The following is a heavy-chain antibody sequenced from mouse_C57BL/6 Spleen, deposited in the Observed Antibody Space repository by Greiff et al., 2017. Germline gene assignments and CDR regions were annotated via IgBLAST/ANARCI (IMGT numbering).Heavy chain of an antibody. CDR2: ISNGGGST. J-gene: IGHJ4*01. V-gene: IGHV5-12*01. CDR1: GFTFSDYY. D-gene: IGHD1-1*01. CDR3: ARHREDDGRDAMDY. Sequence: EVKLMESGGGLVQPGGSLKLSCAASGFTFSDYYMYWVRQTPEKRLEWVAYISNGGGSTYYPDTVKGRFTISRDNAKNTLYLQMSRLKSEDTAMYYCARHREDDGRDAMDYWGQGTSVTVSS.